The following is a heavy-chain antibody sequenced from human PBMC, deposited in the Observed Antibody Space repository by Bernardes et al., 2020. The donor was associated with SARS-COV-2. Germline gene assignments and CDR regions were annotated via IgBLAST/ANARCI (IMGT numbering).Heavy chain of an antibody. D-gene: IGHD6-19*01. CDR2: IADTSNFD. J-gene: IGHJ4*02. V-gene: IGHV3-21*04. CDR1: GFSFRRNS. CDR3: AKEKRDSTGWHNYDY. Sequence: VGSLRLSCAASGFSFRRNSLNWVRQTPGKGLEWVSSIADTSNFDYYADSVKGRFTISRDNSRNSLYLEMHILTTEDTAVYYCAKEKRDSTGWHNYDYWGQGTLVTVSS.